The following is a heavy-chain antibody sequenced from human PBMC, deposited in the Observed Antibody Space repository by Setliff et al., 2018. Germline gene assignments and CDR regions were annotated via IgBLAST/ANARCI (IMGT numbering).Heavy chain of an antibody. CDR2: ISSSGSTM. V-gene: IGHV3-48*03. CDR3: ARDDYNYGYNS. D-gene: IGHD5-18*01. CDR1: GFTFSSYE. Sequence: GSLRLSCAASGFTFSSYEMNWVRQAPGKGPEWVSYISSSGSTMYYADSVKGRFTISRDNAKNSLYLQMNSLRAEDTAVYYCARDDYNYGYNSWGQGTLVTVSS. J-gene: IGHJ4*02.